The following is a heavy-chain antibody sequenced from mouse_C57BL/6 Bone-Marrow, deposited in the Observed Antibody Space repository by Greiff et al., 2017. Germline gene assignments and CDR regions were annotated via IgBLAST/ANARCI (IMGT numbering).Heavy chain of an antibody. Sequence: EVQLQQSGAELVRPGASVKLSCTASGFNIKDDYMHWVKQRPEQGLEWIGWIDPENGDTEYASKFQGKATITADTSSHTAYLQLSSLTSEDTAVYYCTTFHLRGYWGQGTTLTVSS. J-gene: IGHJ2*01. CDR3: TTFHLRGY. V-gene: IGHV14-4*01. CDR2: IDPENGDT. D-gene: IGHD1-1*01. CDR1: GFNIKDDY.